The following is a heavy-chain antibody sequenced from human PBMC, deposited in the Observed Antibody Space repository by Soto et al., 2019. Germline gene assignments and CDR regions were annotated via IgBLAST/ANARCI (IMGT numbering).Heavy chain of an antibody. V-gene: IGHV3-23*01. Sequence: EVQLLESGGDLVQPGGSLRLSCGVSGFSFSSYAMAWVRQVPGQGLEWLSVITVRSHTTYYADSVRGRFTISRDDSRDTLYLQLNSLRGEDTAVYYCARGLAAGGTGGLTYYFDFWGQGTLVTVSP. CDR1: GFSFSSYA. CDR3: ARGLAAGGTGGLTYYFDF. CDR2: ITVRSHTT. D-gene: IGHD6-13*01. J-gene: IGHJ4*02.